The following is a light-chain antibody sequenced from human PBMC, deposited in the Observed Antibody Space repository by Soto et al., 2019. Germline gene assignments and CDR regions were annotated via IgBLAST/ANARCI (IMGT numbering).Light chain of an antibody. CDR1: QSVSSSY. Sequence: EIVLTQFPGTLSLSPGERATLSCRASQSVSSSYLAWYRQNRGQAPRLLIYGASSRAPGIPDRFGGSGSGKDFTLSISRLELEDFAVYYCQQYGSSRWTVGQGTK. V-gene: IGKV3-20*01. J-gene: IGKJ1*01. CDR3: QQYGSSRWT. CDR2: GAS.